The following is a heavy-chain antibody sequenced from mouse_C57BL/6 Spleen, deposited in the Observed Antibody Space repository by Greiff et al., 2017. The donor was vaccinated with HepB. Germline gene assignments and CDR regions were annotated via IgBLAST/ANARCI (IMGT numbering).Heavy chain of an antibody. CDR3: TSPAYYDSSHYFDY. CDR2: IRLKSDNYAT. CDR1: GFTFSNYW. V-gene: IGHV6-3*01. J-gene: IGHJ2*01. D-gene: IGHD1-1*01. Sequence: EVKVEESGGGLVQPGGSMKLSCVASGFTFSNYWMNWVRQSPEKGLEWVAQIRLKSDNYATHYAESVKGRFTISRDDSKSSVYLQMNNLRAEDIGIYYCTSPAYYDSSHYFDYWGQGTTLTVSS.